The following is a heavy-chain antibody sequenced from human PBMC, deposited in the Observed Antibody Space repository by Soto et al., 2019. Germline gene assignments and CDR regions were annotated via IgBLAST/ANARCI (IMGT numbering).Heavy chain of an antibody. CDR2: MNPNSGNT. V-gene: IGHV1-8*01. Sequence: QVQLVQSGAEVKKPGASVKVSCKASGYTFTSYDINWVRQATGQGLVWMGWMNPNSGNTGYAQKFQGRVTMTRNTSISTAYMELSSLRSEDTAVYYCAREGIAVAGWYFDLWGRGTLVTVSS. D-gene: IGHD6-19*01. J-gene: IGHJ2*01. CDR3: AREGIAVAGWYFDL. CDR1: GYTFTSYD.